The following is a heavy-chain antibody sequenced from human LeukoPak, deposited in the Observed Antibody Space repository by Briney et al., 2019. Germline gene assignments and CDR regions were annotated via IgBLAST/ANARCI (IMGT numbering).Heavy chain of an antibody. CDR1: GFTFGDYA. Sequence: PGRSLRLSCTASGFTFGDYAMSWFRQAPGKGLEWVGFIRSKAYGGTTEYAASVKGRFTISRDDSKSTAYLQMNSLKTEDTAVYYCTRGARFGELLSDYWGQGTLVTVSS. CDR2: IRSKAYGGTT. V-gene: IGHV3-49*03. D-gene: IGHD3-10*01. CDR3: TRGARFGELLSDY. J-gene: IGHJ4*02.